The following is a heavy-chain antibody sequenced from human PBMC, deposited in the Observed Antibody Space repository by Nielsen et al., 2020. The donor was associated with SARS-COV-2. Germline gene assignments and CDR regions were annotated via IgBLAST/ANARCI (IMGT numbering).Heavy chain of an antibody. J-gene: IGHJ3*02. Sequence: GESLKISCAASGFTFSSYSMNWVRQAPGKGLEWVSSISSSSSYIYYADSVKGRFTISRDNAKNSLYLQMNSLRAEDTAVYYCARDGWGSSGWFDAFDIWGQGTMVTVSS. V-gene: IGHV3-21*01. CDR1: GFTFSSYS. CDR2: ISSSSSYI. D-gene: IGHD6-19*01. CDR3: ARDGWGSSGWFDAFDI.